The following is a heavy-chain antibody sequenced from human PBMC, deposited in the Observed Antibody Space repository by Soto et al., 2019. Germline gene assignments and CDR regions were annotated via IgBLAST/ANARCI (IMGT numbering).Heavy chain of an antibody. Sequence: QVQLVQSGAEVKKPGASVKVSCKASGYTFTGYYMHWVRQAPGQGLEWMGWINPNSGGTNYAQKFQGRVTMTRDTSISTAYMELSRLRSDDTAVYYCAREAGGGSRTDAFDIWGQGTMVTVSS. CDR2: INPNSGGT. CDR3: AREAGGGSRTDAFDI. CDR1: GYTFTGYY. J-gene: IGHJ3*02. V-gene: IGHV1-2*02. D-gene: IGHD2-15*01.